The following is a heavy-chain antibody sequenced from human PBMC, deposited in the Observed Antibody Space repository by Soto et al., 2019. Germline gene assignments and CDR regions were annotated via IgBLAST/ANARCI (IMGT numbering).Heavy chain of an antibody. D-gene: IGHD1-26*01. Sequence: QVHLVQSGAEVKKPGASVKVSGKASGYTFTTYAFHWVRQAPGQGLEWMAWINAGNGNTRYSEKFRGRLTISRDTSANTVYMDLSSLRSEDTAVYYCARDMVGATKAFDLWGQGTMVTVSS. V-gene: IGHV1-3*01. CDR1: GYTFTTYA. J-gene: IGHJ3*01. CDR2: INAGNGNT. CDR3: ARDMVGATKAFDL.